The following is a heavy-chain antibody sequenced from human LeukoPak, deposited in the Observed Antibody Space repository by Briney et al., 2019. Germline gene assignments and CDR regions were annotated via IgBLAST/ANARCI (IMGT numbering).Heavy chain of an antibody. CDR1: GYTFTSYG. Sequence: ASVKVSCKASGYTFTSYGISWVRQAPGQGLEWMGWISAYNGNTNYAQKLQGRVTMTTDTSTSTAYMELRSLRSDDTAVYYCARERDTAMVTYFDYWGQGTLVTVSS. J-gene: IGHJ4*02. CDR2: ISAYNGNT. D-gene: IGHD5-18*01. V-gene: IGHV1-18*01. CDR3: ARERDTAMVTYFDY.